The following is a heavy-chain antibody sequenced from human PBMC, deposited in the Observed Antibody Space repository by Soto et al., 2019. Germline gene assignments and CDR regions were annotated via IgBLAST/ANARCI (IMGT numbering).Heavy chain of an antibody. Sequence: EALKISCRGSGYSFTRYWISWVRQMPGQGLEWMGRIDPSDSYTNYSPSFHGHVTISADKSISTAYLQWSSLKASDTAMSNCSGRGMGWVDCSHYYGMVFPGRGTTVIVSS. D-gene: IGHD1-26*01. J-gene: IGHJ6*02. CDR1: GYSFTRYW. CDR3: SGRGMGWVDCSHYYGMVF. V-gene: IGHV5-10-1*01. CDR2: IDPSDSYT.